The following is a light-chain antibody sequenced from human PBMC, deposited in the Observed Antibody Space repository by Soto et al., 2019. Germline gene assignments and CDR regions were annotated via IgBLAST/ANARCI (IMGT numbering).Light chain of an antibody. V-gene: IGKV1-27*01. CDR3: QEYNSAPHT. J-gene: IGKJ4*01. Sequence: DIQMTQSPSSLSASVGDRVTITCRASQGISNYLAWYQQKPWKVPKLLMYAASTLQSGVPSRFRGSGSGTDFTLTISSLQTEDVATYYCQEYNSAPHTFGGGTKVEIK. CDR2: AAS. CDR1: QGISNY.